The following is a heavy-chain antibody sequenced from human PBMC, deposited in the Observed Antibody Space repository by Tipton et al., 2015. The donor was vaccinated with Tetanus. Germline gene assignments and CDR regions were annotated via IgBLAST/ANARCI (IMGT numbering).Heavy chain of an antibody. D-gene: IGHD6-13*01. Sequence: SLRLSCAASGFTFSSYSMNWVRQAPGKGLEWVSSISSSSSYIYYADSVKGRFTISRDNAKNSLYLQMNSLRAEDTAVYYCARDRSSSPLNMGWYYGMDVWGQGTTVTVSS. CDR1: GFTFSSYS. V-gene: IGHV3-21*01. CDR3: ARDRSSSPLNMGWYYGMDV. J-gene: IGHJ6*02. CDR2: ISSSSSYI.